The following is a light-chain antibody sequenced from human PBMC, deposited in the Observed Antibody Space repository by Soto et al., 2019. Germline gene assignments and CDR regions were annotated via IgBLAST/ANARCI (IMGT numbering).Light chain of an antibody. Sequence: DIQLTQSPSFLSASVGDRVTITCRASQGISSYLAWYQQKPGKAPKFLIYAASTLQSGVPSRFSGSGSGTEFTLTISSLQPEDFATYYCQQRSNWTLTFGGGTKVEIK. J-gene: IGKJ4*01. V-gene: IGKV1-9*01. CDR3: QQRSNWTLT. CDR2: AAS. CDR1: QGISSY.